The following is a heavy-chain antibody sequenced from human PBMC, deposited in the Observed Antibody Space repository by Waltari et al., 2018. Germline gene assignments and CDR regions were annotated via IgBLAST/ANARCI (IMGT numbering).Heavy chain of an antibody. Sequence: QLVESGGGLVKPGESLRLSCVGSGSPFNAAWMSWVRQAPGKGLEWVGRIKREIDGGTAEYVESVKDRFTISRDDSKNTLYLQMNGLKSEDSAVYFCVRESFGNDIWGQGTLVTVSS. V-gene: IGHV3-15*01. CDR2: IKREIDGGTA. CDR1: GSPFNAAW. CDR3: VRESFGNDI. D-gene: IGHD3-10*01. J-gene: IGHJ4*02.